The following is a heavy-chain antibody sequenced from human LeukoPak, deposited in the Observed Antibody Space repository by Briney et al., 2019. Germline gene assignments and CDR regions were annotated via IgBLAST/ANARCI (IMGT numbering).Heavy chain of an antibody. CDR2: ISSSGSTI. Sequence: GGSLRLSCAASGFTFSSYEMNWVRQAPGKGLEWVSYISSSGSTIYYADSVKGRFTISRDNAKNSLYLQMNSLRAEDTAVYYCATKHRDLVNIVGMDVWGQGTTVTVSS. V-gene: IGHV3-48*03. CDR3: ATKHRDLVNIVGMDV. D-gene: IGHD3-10*01. CDR1: GFTFSSYE. J-gene: IGHJ6*02.